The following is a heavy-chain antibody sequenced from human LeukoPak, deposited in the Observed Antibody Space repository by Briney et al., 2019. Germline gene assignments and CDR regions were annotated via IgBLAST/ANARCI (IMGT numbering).Heavy chain of an antibody. Sequence: GGSPRLSRAASGFTFSSYAMHWVGQAPGKGLEWVAVISYDESNKYYADSVTGRFSISRDNSENTLYLQMNSLRAEDTAVYYCARATYYYGSGSYYDLDYWGQGTLVTVSS. D-gene: IGHD3-10*01. CDR3: ARATYYYGSGSYYDLDY. J-gene: IGHJ4*02. V-gene: IGHV3-30-3*01. CDR1: GFTFSSYA. CDR2: ISYDESNK.